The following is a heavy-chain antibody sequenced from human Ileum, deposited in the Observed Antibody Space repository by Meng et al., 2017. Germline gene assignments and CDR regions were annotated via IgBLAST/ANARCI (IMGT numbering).Heavy chain of an antibody. CDR3: ARVDYLDDL. CDR1: GFIFSEFW. Sequence: GESLKISCEASGFIFSEFWMHWVRQAPGKGLVWVSRINEDARVTNYADSVKGRFTIARDNATNTVYLQMDSLRVEDTAVYYCARVDYLDDLWGQGTLVTVSS. V-gene: IGHV3-74*01. CDR2: INEDARVT. D-gene: IGHD3-9*01. J-gene: IGHJ4*02.